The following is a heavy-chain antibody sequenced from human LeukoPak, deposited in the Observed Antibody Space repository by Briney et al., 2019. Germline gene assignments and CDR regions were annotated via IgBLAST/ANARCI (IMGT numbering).Heavy chain of an antibody. J-gene: IGHJ4*02. D-gene: IGHD3-3*01. CDR1: GYTFTSYD. CDR3: ARGPSRPYYDFWSGYYFNY. Sequence: GASVKVSCKASGYTFTSYDINWVRQATGRGLEWMGWMNPNSGNTGYAQKFQGRVTITRNTSISTAYMELSSLRSEDTAVYYCARGPSRPYYDFWSGYYFNYWGQGTLVTVSS. CDR2: MNPNSGNT. V-gene: IGHV1-8*03.